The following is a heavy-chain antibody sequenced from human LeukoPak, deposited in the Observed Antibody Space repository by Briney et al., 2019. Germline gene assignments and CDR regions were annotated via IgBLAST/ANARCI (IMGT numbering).Heavy chain of an antibody. CDR1: GFTFSSFL. D-gene: IGHD3-9*01. CDR2: INNDGSAT. Sequence: PGGSLRLSCAASGFTFSSFLMHWVRQAPGKGLVWVSLINNDGSATRYADSVKGRFTISRDNAKNTLYLQMNSLRAEDTAVYFCAKDLTGSIDCWGQGTLVTVSS. CDR3: AKDLTGSIDC. V-gene: IGHV3-74*01. J-gene: IGHJ4*02.